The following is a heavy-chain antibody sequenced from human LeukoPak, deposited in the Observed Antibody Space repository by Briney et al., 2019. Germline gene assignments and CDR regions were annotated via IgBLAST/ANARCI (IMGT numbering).Heavy chain of an antibody. V-gene: IGHV4-30-4*07. CDR3: VRGRYSSGWFKDKDWFDP. Sequence: SETLSLTCAVSGVAISRGGYAWNWIRQPPGKGLEWIAYIYHSGTTYYNPSLKSRATISVDTSKNQFSLKLSSVTAADTAVYYCVRGRYSSGWFKDKDWFDPWGQGIPVTVSS. CDR1: GVAISRGGYA. CDR2: IYHSGTT. J-gene: IGHJ5*02. D-gene: IGHD6-19*01.